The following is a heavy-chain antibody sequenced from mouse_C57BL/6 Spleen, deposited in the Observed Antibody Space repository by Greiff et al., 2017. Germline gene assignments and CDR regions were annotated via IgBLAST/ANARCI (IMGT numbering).Heavy chain of an antibody. V-gene: IGHV1-82*01. J-gene: IGHJ2*01. CDR3: ARDGSSYDYFDY. CDR1: GYAFSSSW. Sequence: QVQLQQSGPELVKPGASVKISCKASGYAFSSSWMNWVKQRSGKGLEWIGRFYPGDGDTNYNGKFKGKATLTADKSSSTAYMQLSSLTSEDSAVYFCARDGSSYDYFDYWGQGTTLTVSS. CDR2: FYPGDGDT. D-gene: IGHD1-1*01.